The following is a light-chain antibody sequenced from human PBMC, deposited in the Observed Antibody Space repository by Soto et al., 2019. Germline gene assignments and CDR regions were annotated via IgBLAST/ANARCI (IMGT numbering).Light chain of an antibody. CDR3: QQYNSFSGT. J-gene: IGKJ4*01. V-gene: IGKV1-5*01. CDR1: QYISNW. Sequence: DIQMTQSPSALSASVGDRVIITCRASQYISNWVAWYQQKPGKAPKLLIYDASTVESGVPSRVTGSSSGTEFTLTISSLQPDEFATYYCQQYNSFSGTFGGGTKVEIK. CDR2: DAS.